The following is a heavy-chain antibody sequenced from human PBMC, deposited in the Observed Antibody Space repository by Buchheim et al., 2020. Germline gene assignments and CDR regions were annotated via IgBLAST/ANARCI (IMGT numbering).Heavy chain of an antibody. J-gene: IGHJ4*02. CDR1: GLTFSSYG. V-gene: IGHV3-33*01. CDR3: AREWGATGNPFDY. CDR2: IWYDGSNK. D-gene: IGHD1-26*01. Sequence: QVQLVESGGGVVQPGRSLRLSCAASGLTFSSYGMHWVRQAPGKGLEWVAVIWYDGSNKYYADSVKGRFTISRDNSKNTLYLQMNSLRAEDTAVYYCAREWGATGNPFDYWGQGTL.